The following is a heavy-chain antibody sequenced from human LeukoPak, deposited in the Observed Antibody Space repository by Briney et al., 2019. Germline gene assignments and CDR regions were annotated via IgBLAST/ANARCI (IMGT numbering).Heavy chain of an antibody. CDR1: GFTVSGNY. J-gene: IGHJ5*02. Sequence: GGSLRLSCAASGFTVSGNYMSWVRQAPGKGLEWVSVIYSGGSTYYADSVRGRFTISRDNSKNTLYLQMNSLRAEDTAVYYCAREGATIRDQAFDPWGQGTLVTVSS. CDR2: IYSGGST. V-gene: IGHV3-53*01. CDR3: AREGATIRDQAFDP. D-gene: IGHD5-12*01.